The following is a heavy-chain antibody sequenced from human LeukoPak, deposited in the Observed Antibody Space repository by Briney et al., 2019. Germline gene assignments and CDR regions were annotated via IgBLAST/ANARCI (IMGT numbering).Heavy chain of an antibody. V-gene: IGHV3-30-3*01. CDR3: AREPGATARTIRQLKTWFGP. Sequence: GGSLRLSCAASGFTFSSYAMHWVRQAPGKGLEWVAVISYDGSNKDYADSVKGRFTMSRDNSKNTLYLQMNSLRAEDTAVYYCAREPGATARTIRQLKTWFGPWGHRTLVTAS. CDR1: GFTFSSYA. J-gene: IGHJ5*02. CDR2: ISYDGSNK. D-gene: IGHD5-12*01.